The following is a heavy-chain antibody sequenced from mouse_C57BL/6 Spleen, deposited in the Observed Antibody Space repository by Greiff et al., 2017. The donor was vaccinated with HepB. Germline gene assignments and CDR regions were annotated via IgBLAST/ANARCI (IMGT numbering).Heavy chain of an antibody. V-gene: IGHV5-4*01. CDR3: ARDKGNWNYWYFDV. CDR2: ISDGGSYT. D-gene: IGHD4-1*01. Sequence: EVQGVESGGGLVKPGGSLKLSCAASGFTFSSYAMSWVRQTPEKRLEWVATISDGGSYTYYPDNVKGRFTISRDNAKNNLYLQMSHLKSEDTAMYYCARDKGNWNYWYFDVWGTGTTVTVSS. CDR1: GFTFSSYA. J-gene: IGHJ1*03.